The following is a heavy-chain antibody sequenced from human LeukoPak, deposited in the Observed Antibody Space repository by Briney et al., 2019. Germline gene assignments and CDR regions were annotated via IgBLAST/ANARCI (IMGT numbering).Heavy chain of an antibody. D-gene: IGHD3-10*01. CDR1: GGSISSHY. J-gene: IGHJ5*02. CDR2: IYYSGST. Sequence: SETLSLKCNVSGGSISSHYWSWIRQPPGKGLEGMGYIYYSGSTNYNPSLKSRVTISVDTSNNQLSLKLSSVTAADPAVYYCARGITMVRGSQAWFDPWGQGTLVTVSS. CDR3: ARGITMVRGSQAWFDP. V-gene: IGHV4-59*11.